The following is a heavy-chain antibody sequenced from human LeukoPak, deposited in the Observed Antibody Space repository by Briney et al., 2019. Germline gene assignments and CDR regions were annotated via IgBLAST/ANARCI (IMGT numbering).Heavy chain of an antibody. V-gene: IGHV4-4*07. CDR2: IYTSGST. D-gene: IGHD3-3*01. Sequence: GSLRLSCAASGFTFSSYAMSWIRQPAGKGLEWIGRIYTSGSTNYNPSLKSRVTISVDTSKNQFSLKLSSVTAADTAVYYCAREGTIFGVVIRVDPWGQGTLVTVSS. CDR1: GFTFSSYA. CDR3: AREGTIFGVVIRVDP. J-gene: IGHJ5*02.